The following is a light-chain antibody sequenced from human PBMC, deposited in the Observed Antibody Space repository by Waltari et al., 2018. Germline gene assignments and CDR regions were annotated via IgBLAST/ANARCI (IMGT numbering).Light chain of an antibody. CDR3: AVWDDSLNGRL. V-gene: IGLV1-44*01. J-gene: IGLJ3*02. CDR2: TSS. Sequence: QSLLTQPPSASGTPGQRVTIPCSGSSANIGSHNVKWYQQLPGTAPKVLIYTSSQRPSGIPDRFSGSKSGTSASLVISGLQSEDEADYYCAVWDDSLNGRLFGGGTKLTVL. CDR1: SANIGSHN.